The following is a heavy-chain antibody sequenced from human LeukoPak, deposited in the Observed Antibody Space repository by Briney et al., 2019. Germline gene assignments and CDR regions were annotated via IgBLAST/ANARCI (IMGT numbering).Heavy chain of an antibody. CDR2: IYYSGST. D-gene: IGHD3-16*02. Sequence: SETLSLTCTVSGGSISSGGYYWGWIRQHPGKGLEWIGYIYYSGSTYYNPSLKSRVTISADTSKNQFSLKLSSVTAADTAVYYCARDLSGYDAFDIWGQGTMVTVSS. V-gene: IGHV4-31*03. CDR3: ARDLSGYDAFDI. CDR1: GGSISSGGYY. J-gene: IGHJ3*02.